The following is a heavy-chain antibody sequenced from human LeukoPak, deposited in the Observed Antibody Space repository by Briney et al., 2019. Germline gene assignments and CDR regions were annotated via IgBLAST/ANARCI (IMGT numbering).Heavy chain of an antibody. CDR2: ISSSSSTI. Sequence: GGSLRLSCAASGFTFSSYSMNWVRQAPGKGLEGVSYISSSSSTIYYADSVKGRFTISRDNAKNSLYLQMNSLRDEDTAVYYCARDRCSGGSCYSGFDYWGQGTLVTVSS. CDR3: ARDRCSGGSCYSGFDY. D-gene: IGHD2-15*01. V-gene: IGHV3-48*02. J-gene: IGHJ4*02. CDR1: GFTFSSYS.